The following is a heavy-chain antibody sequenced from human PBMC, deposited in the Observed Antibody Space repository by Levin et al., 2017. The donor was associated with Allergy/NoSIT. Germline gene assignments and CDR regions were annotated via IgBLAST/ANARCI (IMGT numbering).Heavy chain of an antibody. D-gene: IGHD2-21*01. J-gene: IGHJ4*02. Sequence: PSVTLSLTCTVSGGSIRSPNAYWSWIRQPPGKGLEWIGHIHYIGKTYYNPSLKSRLTISIDTSKSQFSLSLTSVTAADTAVYYCARGVVGATPPYFDLWGQGSRVTVSS. V-gene: IGHV4-30-4*01. CDR1: GGSIRSPNAY. CDR3: ARGVVGATPPYFDL. CDR2: IHYIGKT.